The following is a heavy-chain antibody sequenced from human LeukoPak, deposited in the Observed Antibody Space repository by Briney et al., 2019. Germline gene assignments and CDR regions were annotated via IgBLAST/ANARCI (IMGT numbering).Heavy chain of an antibody. CDR1: GFTFSSYS. J-gene: IGHJ4*02. V-gene: IGHV3-48*01. CDR3: ARDGYDSSGFRFYFDY. D-gene: IGHD3-22*01. Sequence: KTGGSLRLSCAASGFTFSSYSMNWVRQAPGKGLEWVSYISSSSSTIYYADSVKGRFTISRDNAKNSLYLQMNSLRAEDTAVYYCARDGYDSSGFRFYFDYWGQGTLVTVSS. CDR2: ISSSSSTI.